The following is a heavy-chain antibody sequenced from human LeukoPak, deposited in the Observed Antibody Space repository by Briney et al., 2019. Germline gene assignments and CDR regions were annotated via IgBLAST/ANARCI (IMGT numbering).Heavy chain of an antibody. V-gene: IGHV3-30*04. CDR2: ISYDGGNK. D-gene: IGHD2-2*01. CDR1: GFTFSSYA. J-gene: IGHJ6*04. CDR3: ARDRSQVPADLYYYYYGMDV. Sequence: GRSLRLSCAASGFTFSSYAMHWVRQAPGKGLEWVAVISYDGGNKYYADSVKGRFTISRDNSKNTLYLQMNSLRAEDTAVYYCARDRSQVPADLYYYYYGMDVWGKGTTVTVSS.